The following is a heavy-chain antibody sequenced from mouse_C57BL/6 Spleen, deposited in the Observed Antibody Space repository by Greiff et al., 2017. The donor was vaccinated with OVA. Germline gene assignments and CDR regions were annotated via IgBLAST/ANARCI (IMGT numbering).Heavy chain of an antibody. Sequence: LQQPGAELVKPGASVKLSCKASGYTFTSYWMQWVKQRPGQGLEWIGEIDPSDSYTNYNQKFKGKATLTVDTSSSTAYMQLSSLTSEDSAVYYCARGGTPRDYFDYWGQGTTLTVSS. J-gene: IGHJ2*01. CDR1: GYTFTSYW. V-gene: IGHV1-50*01. D-gene: IGHD3-3*01. CDR2: IDPSDSYT. CDR3: ARGGTPRDYFDY.